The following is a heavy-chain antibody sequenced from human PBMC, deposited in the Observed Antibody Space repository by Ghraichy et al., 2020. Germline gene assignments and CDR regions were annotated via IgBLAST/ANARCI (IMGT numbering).Heavy chain of an antibody. CDR2: IDPVNENT. J-gene: IGHJ6*02. CDR3: ARSKRLGILNNSGVDV. D-gene: IGHD1-1*01. CDR1: GYTFINYA. V-gene: IGHV1-3*01. Sequence: ASVKVSCKASGYTFINYAVQWVRQAPGQSLQWLGWIDPVNENTRYSQTFQGRVTITRDTSANTAYMELTSLRSEDTAVYYCARSKRLGILNNSGVDVWGQGTSIIVS.